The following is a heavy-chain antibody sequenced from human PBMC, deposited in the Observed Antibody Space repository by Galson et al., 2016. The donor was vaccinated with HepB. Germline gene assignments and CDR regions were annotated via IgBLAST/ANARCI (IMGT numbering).Heavy chain of an antibody. V-gene: IGHV3-74*01. D-gene: IGHD2-2*01. CDR3: ARAPPLPATVGGYDP. Sequence: SLRLSCAASGFSLSRYWMHWVRQAPGKGPVWVSRVSTDGRSTNYADSVKGRFTLSRDNAKNTLYLEMNSLRAEDTAVYYCARAPPLPATVGGYDPWGQGILVTVSS. CDR1: GFSLSRYW. CDR2: VSTDGRST. J-gene: IGHJ5*02.